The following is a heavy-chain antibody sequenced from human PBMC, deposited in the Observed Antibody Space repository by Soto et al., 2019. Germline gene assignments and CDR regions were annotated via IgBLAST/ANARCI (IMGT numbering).Heavy chain of an antibody. CDR2: IKDKTDGGTT. Sequence: GSLRLSCAASAFSFINAWMNWVRQAPGKGLEWVGRIKDKTDGGTTDYAAPVKGRFTISRDDSKNTLYLQLNSLTTEDTAVYYCTRGGPLGNYFDYWGQGTLVTVSS. CDR3: TRGGPLGNYFDY. CDR1: AFSFINAW. J-gene: IGHJ4*02. V-gene: IGHV3-15*07. D-gene: IGHD2-15*01.